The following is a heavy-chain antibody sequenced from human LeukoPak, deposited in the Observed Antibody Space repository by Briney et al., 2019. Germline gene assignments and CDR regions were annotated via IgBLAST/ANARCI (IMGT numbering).Heavy chain of an antibody. CDR2: IWYDGSNK. D-gene: IGHD3-3*01. CDR3: ARDRSYDFWSGYSTPDY. J-gene: IGHJ4*02. Sequence: PGGSLRLSCAASGFTFGSYGMHWVRQAPGKGLEWVAVIWYDGSNKYYADSVKGRFTISRDNSKNTLDLLMNSLRAEDTAVYYCARDRSYDFWSGYSTPDYWGQGTLVTVSS. V-gene: IGHV3-33*01. CDR1: GFTFGSYG.